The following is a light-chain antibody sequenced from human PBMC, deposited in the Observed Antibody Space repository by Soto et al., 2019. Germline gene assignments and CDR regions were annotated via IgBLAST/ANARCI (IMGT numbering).Light chain of an antibody. V-gene: IGKV3D-15*01. J-gene: IGKJ4*01. CDR1: QDVNIY. Sequence: EIVMTQSPATLSVSPGERATLSCRASQDVNIYLAWYQQKPGQAPRLLISGASTRATGIPARFSGSGSGTEFTLTISSLQSEYVAVYYCQQYGNWPLTFGGGTNVEIK. CDR3: QQYGNWPLT. CDR2: GAS.